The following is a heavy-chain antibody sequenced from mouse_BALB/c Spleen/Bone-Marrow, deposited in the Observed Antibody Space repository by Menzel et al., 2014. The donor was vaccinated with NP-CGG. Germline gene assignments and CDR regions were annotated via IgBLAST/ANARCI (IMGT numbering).Heavy chain of an antibody. CDR1: GFTFTDHY. D-gene: IGHD2-1*01. J-gene: IGHJ2*01. CDR2: IRNKANGYTT. CDR3: ARDYLYYCDD. Sequence: DVQLVESGGGLVQPGGFLRLSCATSGFTFTDHYMSWVRQPPGKALEWLGFIRNKANGYTTEYSASVKGRFTISRDNSQSIVYLQMNTRRAEDSATYYCARDYLYYCDDWGQGTTLTVSS. V-gene: IGHV7-3*02.